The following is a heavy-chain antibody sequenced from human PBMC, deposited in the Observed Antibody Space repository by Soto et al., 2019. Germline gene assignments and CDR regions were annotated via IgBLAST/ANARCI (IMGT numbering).Heavy chain of an antibody. CDR1: GGTFSSYA. J-gene: IGHJ6*02. V-gene: IGHV1-69*12. CDR3: ARDSGNGSGSYYYYYGMDV. D-gene: IGHD3-10*01. Sequence: QVQLVQSGAEVKKPGSSVKVSCKASGGTFSSYAISWVRQAPGQGLEWMGGIIPIFGTANYAQKFQGRVTITADESTSTAYMELSSLRSEHTAVYYCARDSGNGSGSYYYYYGMDVWGQGTTVTVSS. CDR2: IIPIFGTA.